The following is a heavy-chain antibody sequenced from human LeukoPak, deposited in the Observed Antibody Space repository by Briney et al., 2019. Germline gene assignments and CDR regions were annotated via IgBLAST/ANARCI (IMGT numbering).Heavy chain of an antibody. CDR3: AKELWFGELFYYFDY. V-gene: IGHV3-23*01. CDR1: GFTFSSYA. D-gene: IGHD3-10*01. J-gene: IGHJ4*02. Sequence: GGSLRLSCAASGFTFSSYAMSWARQAPGKGLEWVSAISGSGGSTYYADSVKGRFTISRDNSKNTLYLQMNSLRAEDTAVYYCAKELWFGELFYYFDYWGQGTLVTVSS. CDR2: ISGSGGST.